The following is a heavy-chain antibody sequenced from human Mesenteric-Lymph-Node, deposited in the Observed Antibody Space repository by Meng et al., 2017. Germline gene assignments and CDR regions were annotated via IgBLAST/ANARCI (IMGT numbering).Heavy chain of an antibody. J-gene: IGHJ4*02. V-gene: IGHV4-38-2*01. CDR1: GGSFSGYY. CDR2: IYHSAIT. Sequence: SETLSLTCAVYGGSFSGYYWGWIRQPPGKGLEWIGIIYHSAITYYNPSLKSRVTISVDTSKNQFSLKLSSVTAADTAMYYCARASGRAPFDYWGQGTLVTVSS. CDR3: ARASGRAPFDY. D-gene: IGHD3-10*01.